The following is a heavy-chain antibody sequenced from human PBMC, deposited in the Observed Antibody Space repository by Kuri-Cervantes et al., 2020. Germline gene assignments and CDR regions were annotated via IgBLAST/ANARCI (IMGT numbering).Heavy chain of an antibody. CDR1: GFTFSSYG. V-gene: IGHV3-30*18. D-gene: IGHD3-10*01. CDR3: AKDWDYGSGSPYYSMDV. CDR2: ISYDGSNK. J-gene: IGHJ6*02. Sequence: GGSLRLSCAASGFTFSSYGMHWVRQAPGKGLEWVAVISYDGSNKYYADSVKGRFTISRDNSKNTLYLQMNSLRAEDTAVYYCAKDWDYGSGSPYYSMDVWGQGTTVTVSS.